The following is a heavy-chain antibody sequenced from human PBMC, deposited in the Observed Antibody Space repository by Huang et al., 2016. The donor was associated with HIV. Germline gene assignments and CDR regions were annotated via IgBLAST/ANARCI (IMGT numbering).Heavy chain of an antibody. CDR3: ATKTAAMDI. Sequence: VESGGRLVQPGGSIRLSCVGSTFRFGAYWMSWGRQSPGKGREWVANIKQDESEKYYVDSVKGRFNISRDNAKKVLFLEMNNVRVEDTATYYCATKTAAMDIWGQGTTVTVS. CDR1: TFRFGAYW. J-gene: IGHJ6*02. CDR2: IKQDESEK. V-gene: IGHV3-7*01. D-gene: IGHD1-7*01.